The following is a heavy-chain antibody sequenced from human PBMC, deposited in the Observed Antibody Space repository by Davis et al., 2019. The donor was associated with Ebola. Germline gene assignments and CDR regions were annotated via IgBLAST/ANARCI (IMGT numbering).Heavy chain of an antibody. CDR3: ARGGGDFGVVINTGWFDP. D-gene: IGHD3-3*01. J-gene: IGHJ5*02. Sequence: GGSLRLSCAASGFTFSDYYMSWIRQAPGKGLEWVSYISSSGSTIYYADSVKGRFTISRDNAKNSLYLQMSSLRAEDTAVYYCARGGGDFGVVINTGWFDPWGQGTLVTVSS. CDR2: ISSSGSTI. CDR1: GFTFSDYY. V-gene: IGHV3-11*01.